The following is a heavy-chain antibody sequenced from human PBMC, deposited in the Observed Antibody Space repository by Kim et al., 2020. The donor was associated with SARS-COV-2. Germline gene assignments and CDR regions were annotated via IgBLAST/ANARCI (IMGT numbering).Heavy chain of an antibody. D-gene: IGHD6-19*01. Sequence: SETLSLICTVSGGSFSFYHWSWIRQPAGKGLEWIGRIYVSGSTNYNPSIKSRVTMSVDTSENQMSLRLTSVTAADTAMYYCARQVAGTDRRFDYWGQGILVTVSS. J-gene: IGHJ4*02. CDR2: IYVSGST. CDR1: GGSFSFYH. CDR3: ARQVAGTDRRFDY. V-gene: IGHV4-4*07.